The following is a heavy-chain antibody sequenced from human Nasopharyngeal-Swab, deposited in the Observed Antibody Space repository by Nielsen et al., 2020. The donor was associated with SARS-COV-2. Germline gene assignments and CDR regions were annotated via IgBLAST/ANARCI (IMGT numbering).Heavy chain of an antibody. CDR3: ARGRGSIAARHWYYGMDV. Sequence: SETLSLTCAVYGGSFSGYYWSWIRQPPGKGLEWIGEINHSGSTNSNPSLKSRFTISVATAKNQFSLKLSSVTAADTAVYYCARGRGSIAARHWYYGMDVWGQGTTVTVSS. J-gene: IGHJ6*02. V-gene: IGHV4-34*01. D-gene: IGHD6-6*01. CDR1: GGSFSGYY. CDR2: INHSGST.